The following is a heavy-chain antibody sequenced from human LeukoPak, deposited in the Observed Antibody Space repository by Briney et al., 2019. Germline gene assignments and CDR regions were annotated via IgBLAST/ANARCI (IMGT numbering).Heavy chain of an antibody. Sequence: GGSLRLSCAASEFTFSSYAMSWVRQAPGKGLKWFSAISGSAGITVYADSVKGRFTISRDNSKNTLYLQMNSLRAEDTAVYYCAKDGGFTLSSTSPKPFDCWGQGTLVTVSS. CDR1: EFTFSSYA. V-gene: IGHV3-23*01. CDR2: ISGSAGIT. CDR3: AKDGGFTLSSTSPKPFDC. J-gene: IGHJ4*02. D-gene: IGHD2-15*01.